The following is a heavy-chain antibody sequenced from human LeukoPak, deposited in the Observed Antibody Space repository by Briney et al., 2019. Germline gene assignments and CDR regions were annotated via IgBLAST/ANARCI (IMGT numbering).Heavy chain of an antibody. J-gene: IGHJ6*03. CDR2: ISDSGGST. CDR1: GFTFSSYG. CDR3: ANYVGYCSGGSCYDFFDYYYMDV. Sequence: PGGSLRLSCAASGFTFSSYGMSWVRQAPGKGLEWVSAISDSGGSTYYADSVKGRFTISRDNSKNTLYLQMNSLRAEDTAVYYCANYVGYCSGGSCYDFFDYYYMDVWGKGTTVTISS. V-gene: IGHV3-23*01. D-gene: IGHD2-15*01.